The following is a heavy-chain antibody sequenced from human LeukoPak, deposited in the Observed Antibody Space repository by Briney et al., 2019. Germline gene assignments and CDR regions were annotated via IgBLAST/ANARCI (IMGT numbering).Heavy chain of an antibody. J-gene: IGHJ4*02. D-gene: IGHD3-22*01. Sequence: GGSLRLSCAAFGLTFSSYSMNWVRQAPGKGLEWVSSISSSSNYIYYADSMKGRFTISRENAKNSLYLQMNSLRAEDTAVYYCARVREDSSALSSDYWGQGTLVTVSS. CDR3: ARVREDSSALSSDY. CDR1: GLTFSSYS. CDR2: ISSSSNYI. V-gene: IGHV3-21*01.